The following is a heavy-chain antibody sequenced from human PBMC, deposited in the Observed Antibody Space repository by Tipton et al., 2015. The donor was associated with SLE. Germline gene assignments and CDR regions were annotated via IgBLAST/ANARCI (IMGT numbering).Heavy chain of an antibody. Sequence: TLSLTCAVYGGSVSGHYWSWIRQPPGKGLEWIGEINHSGRTNYNPPLKSRVTISVDTSKNQFSLKLSSVNAADTAVYYCARALQNYFDYWGQGTLVTVSS. CDR3: ARALQNYFDY. CDR1: GGSVSGHY. J-gene: IGHJ4*02. CDR2: INHSGRT. V-gene: IGHV4-34*01.